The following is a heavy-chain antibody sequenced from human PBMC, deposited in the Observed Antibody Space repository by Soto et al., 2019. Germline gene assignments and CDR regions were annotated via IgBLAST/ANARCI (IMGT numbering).Heavy chain of an antibody. J-gene: IGHJ4*02. V-gene: IGHV3-30-3*01. D-gene: IGHD3-22*01. CDR1: GFTFSSYA. CDR2: ISYDGSNK. Sequence: GGSLRLSCAASGFTFSSYAMHWVRQAPGKGLEWVAVISYDGSNKYYADSVKGRFTISRDNSKNTLYLQMNSLRAEDTAVYYCARALRPHDYYDSSGREVDYWGQGTLVTVSS. CDR3: ARALRPHDYYDSSGREVDY.